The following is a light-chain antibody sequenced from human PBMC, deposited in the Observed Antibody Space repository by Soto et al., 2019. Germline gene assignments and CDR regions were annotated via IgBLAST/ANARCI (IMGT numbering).Light chain of an antibody. J-gene: IGKJ2*01. CDR2: SAS. Sequence: EIVLTQSPGTLSLSPGGRATPSCRASQSVRSSNLAWYQQKPGQAPRLLIYSASSRATGIPDRFSGSGSGTDFTLTISRLEPEDFAVYYCQQYGISPPYTFGQGTKLEIK. CDR1: QSVRSSN. V-gene: IGKV3-20*01. CDR3: QQYGISPPYT.